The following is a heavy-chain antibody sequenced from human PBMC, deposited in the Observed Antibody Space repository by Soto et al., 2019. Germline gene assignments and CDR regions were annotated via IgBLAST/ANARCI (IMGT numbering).Heavy chain of an antibody. D-gene: IGHD5-12*01. Sequence: QVQLVQSGAEVKKPGSSVKVSCKASGGTFSSYAISWVRQAPGQGLECMGGIIPIFGTANYAQKFQGRVTITADESTSTAYMELSSLRSEDTAVHYCAREAKAMATINPGLGYYYDGMDVWGQGTTVTVSS. CDR2: IIPIFGTA. CDR1: GGTFSSYA. CDR3: AREAKAMATINPGLGYYYDGMDV. V-gene: IGHV1-69*12. J-gene: IGHJ6*02.